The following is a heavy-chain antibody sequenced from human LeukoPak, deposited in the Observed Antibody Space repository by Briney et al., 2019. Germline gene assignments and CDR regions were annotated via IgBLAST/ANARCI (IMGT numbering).Heavy chain of an antibody. CDR1: GGTFSSYA. Sequence: GASVKVSCKASGGTFSSYAISWVRQAPGQGLEWMGGIIPIFGTANYAQKFQGRVTITADESTSTAYMELSSLRSEDTAVYYCARGSRCGGDCYDPFDYWGQGTLVTVSS. V-gene: IGHV1-69*13. D-gene: IGHD2-21*02. CDR3: ARGSRCGGDCYDPFDY. CDR2: IIPIFGTA. J-gene: IGHJ4*02.